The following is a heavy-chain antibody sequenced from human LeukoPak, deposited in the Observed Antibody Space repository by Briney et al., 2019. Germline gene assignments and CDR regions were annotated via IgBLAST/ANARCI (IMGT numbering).Heavy chain of an antibody. Sequence: GGSLRLSCAASGFTFKICGMHGVRQAPGKGLEGVGVLWNDGTTTFYADAVRGRFTISRDNSKNTLYLQMNSLRAEDTAVYYCARDRTNFVDYWGQGTLVTVSS. CDR1: GFTFKICG. J-gene: IGHJ4*02. CDR3: ARDRTNFVDY. V-gene: IGHV3-33*01. CDR2: LWNDGTTT. D-gene: IGHD3-9*01.